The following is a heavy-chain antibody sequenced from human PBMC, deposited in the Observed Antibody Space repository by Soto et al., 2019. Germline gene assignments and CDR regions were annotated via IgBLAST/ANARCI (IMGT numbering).Heavy chain of an antibody. V-gene: IGHV1-69*01. J-gene: IGHJ4*02. Sequence: QVQLVQSGAEVKKPGSSVKVSCKASGGTFSSYAISWVRQAPGQGLEWMGGIIPIFGTANYAQKFQGRVTITADDSTSTAYMELSSLRSEDTAVYYCARDRGSGSYQGGGFDYWGQGTLVIVSS. CDR1: GGTFSSYA. D-gene: IGHD3-10*01. CDR2: IIPIFGTA. CDR3: ARDRGSGSYQGGGFDY.